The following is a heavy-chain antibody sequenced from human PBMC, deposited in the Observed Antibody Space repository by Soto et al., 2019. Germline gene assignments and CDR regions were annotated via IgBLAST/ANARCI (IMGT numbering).Heavy chain of an antibody. D-gene: IGHD2-2*01. J-gene: IGHJ3*02. Sequence: SQTLSLTCAISGDSVSSKGATWNWIRQSPSRGLEWLGRTYYRSKWYNDYTVSVKSRITINPDTSANQFALQLNSVTPDDTAVYYCARDPRIDTAAGGGFDIWGQGTMVTVSS. CDR3: ARDPRIDTAAGGGFDI. V-gene: IGHV6-1*01. CDR1: GDSVSSKGAT. CDR2: TYYRSKWYN.